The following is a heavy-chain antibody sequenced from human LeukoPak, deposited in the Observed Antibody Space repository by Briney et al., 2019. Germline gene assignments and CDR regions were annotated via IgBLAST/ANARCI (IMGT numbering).Heavy chain of an antibody. CDR1: GGSISSGGYY. V-gene: IGHV4-31*03. D-gene: IGHD2-15*01. J-gene: IGHJ4*02. Sequence: PSQTLSLTCTVSGGSISSGGYYWSWIRQHPGKGLESIGYIYYSGSTYYNPSLKSRVTISVDTSKNQFSLKLSSVTAADTAVYYCARGPECSGGSCYSNDYWGQGTLVTVSS. CDR3: ARGPECSGGSCYSNDY. CDR2: IYYSGST.